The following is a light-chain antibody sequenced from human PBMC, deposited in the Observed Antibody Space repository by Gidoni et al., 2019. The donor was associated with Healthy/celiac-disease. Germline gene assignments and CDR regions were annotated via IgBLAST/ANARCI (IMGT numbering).Light chain of an antibody. CDR2: EDS. V-gene: IGLV3-21*03. Sequence: SYVLTHPPSLSVAPGKTARITCGGNNMGSKSVHGYQQKPGQAPVLVVYEDSDRPSGIPERFSGSNSGNTATLTISRVEAGDEADYYCQVWDSSIDHVVFGGGTKLTVL. J-gene: IGLJ2*01. CDR1: NMGSKS. CDR3: QVWDSSIDHVV.